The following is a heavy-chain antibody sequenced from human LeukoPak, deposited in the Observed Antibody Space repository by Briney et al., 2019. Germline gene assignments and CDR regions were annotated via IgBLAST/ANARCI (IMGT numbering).Heavy chain of an antibody. D-gene: IGHD6-19*01. CDR1: GFTFSSSA. CDR3: ARDRDSSGWYEGFDH. Sequence: GRSLRLSCAASGFTFSSSAMHWVRQAPDKGLEWVAVISYDGSNKYYADSVKGRLTISRDNSKNTLYLQMNSLRADDTAVYYCARDRDSSGWYEGFDHWGQGTLVTVSS. V-gene: IGHV3-30-3*01. J-gene: IGHJ4*02. CDR2: ISYDGSNK.